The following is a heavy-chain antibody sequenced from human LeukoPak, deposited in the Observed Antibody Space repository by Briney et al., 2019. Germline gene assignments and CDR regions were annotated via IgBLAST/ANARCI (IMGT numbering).Heavy chain of an antibody. V-gene: IGHV1-8*01. CDR3: ARQYYYGSGSYTDY. CDR2: MNPNSGNT. Sequence: ASVTVSCKASGYTLTSYDINWVRQATGQGLEWMGWMNPNSGNTGYAQKFQGRVTMTRNTSISTAYMELSSLRSEDTAVYYCARQYYYGSGSYTDYWGQGTLVTVSS. J-gene: IGHJ4*02. CDR1: GYTLTSYD. D-gene: IGHD3-10*01.